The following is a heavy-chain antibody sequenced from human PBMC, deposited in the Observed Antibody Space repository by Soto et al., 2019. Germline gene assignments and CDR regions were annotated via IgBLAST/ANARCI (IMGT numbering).Heavy chain of an antibody. J-gene: IGHJ6*02. Sequence: QMQLVESGGGVVQPGRSLRLSCAASGFTFSSYGMHWVRQAPGKGLEWVALISYDGNDKYYADSVKGRFTISRDNSRNTLFLQMNSLRAEDTAVYYCAKSYYYDTRGYYPGTDYYYYGMDVWGQGTTVTVSS. CDR1: GFTFSSYG. V-gene: IGHV3-30*18. D-gene: IGHD3-22*01. CDR3: AKSYYYDTRGYYPGTDYYYYGMDV. CDR2: ISYDGNDK.